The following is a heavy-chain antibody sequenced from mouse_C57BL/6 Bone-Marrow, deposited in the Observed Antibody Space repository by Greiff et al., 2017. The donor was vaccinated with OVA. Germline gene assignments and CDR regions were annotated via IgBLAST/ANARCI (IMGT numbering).Heavy chain of an antibody. V-gene: IGHV1-42*01. CDR3: ARGVTTPAY. CDR2: INPSTGGT. CDR1: GYSFTGYY. Sequence: EVQLQQSGPELVKPGASVKISCKASGYSFTGYYMNWVKQSPEKSLEWIGEINPSTGGTTYNQKFKAKATLTVDKSSSTAYMQLKSLTSEDSAVYYCARGVTTPAYWGQGTLVTVSA. D-gene: IGHD2-2*01. J-gene: IGHJ3*01.